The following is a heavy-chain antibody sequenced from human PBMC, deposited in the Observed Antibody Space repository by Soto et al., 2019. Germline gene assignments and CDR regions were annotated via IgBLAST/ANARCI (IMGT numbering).Heavy chain of an antibody. Sequence: GGSLRLSCAASGFTFSSYSMNWVRQAPGKGLEWVSSISSSSSYIYYADSVKGRFTISRDNAKNSLYLQMNSLRAEDTAVYYCARDCYDFWSGYPTGYGMDVWGQGTTVTVSS. J-gene: IGHJ6*02. CDR2: ISSSSSYI. CDR3: ARDCYDFWSGYPTGYGMDV. CDR1: GFTFSSYS. V-gene: IGHV3-21*01. D-gene: IGHD3-3*01.